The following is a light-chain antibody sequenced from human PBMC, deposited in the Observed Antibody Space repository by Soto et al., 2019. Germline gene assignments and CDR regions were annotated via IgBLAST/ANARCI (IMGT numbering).Light chain of an antibody. J-gene: IGKJ5*01. CDR2: SAS. V-gene: IGKV3-15*01. CDR1: QSVSDN. Sequence: EIIMTQSPATLSVSPGERVTLSCRASQSVSDNVAWYQQRPGQSPRLLMHSASARAAGLPARFSGSGSGTEFSLSIHSLQSEDFAVYFCQQYNDWPITFGQVTRLETK. CDR3: QQYNDWPIT.